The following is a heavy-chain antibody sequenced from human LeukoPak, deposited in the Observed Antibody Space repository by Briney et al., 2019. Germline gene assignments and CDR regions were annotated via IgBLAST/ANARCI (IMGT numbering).Heavy chain of an antibody. V-gene: IGHV4-59*01. CDR1: GGSISSYY. J-gene: IGHJ6*03. CDR2: IYYSGST. Sequence: PSETLSLTCTVSGGSISSYYWSWIRQPPGKGLEWIGYIYYSGSTNYNPSLKSRVTISVDTSKNQFSLKLSSGTAADTAVYYCARGGEWLRGYMDVWGKGATVTVSS. D-gene: IGHD3-16*01. CDR3: ARGGEWLRGYMDV.